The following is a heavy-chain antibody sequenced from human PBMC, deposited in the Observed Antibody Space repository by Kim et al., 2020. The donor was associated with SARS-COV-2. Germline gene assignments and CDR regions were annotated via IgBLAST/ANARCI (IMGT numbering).Heavy chain of an antibody. CDR3: ARRATRFGEGGKYYFDY. CDR2: IYYSGST. J-gene: IGHJ4*02. V-gene: IGHV4-31*03. Sequence: SETLSLTCTVSGGSISSGGYYWSWIRQHPGKGLEWIGYIYYSGSTYYNPSLKSRVTISVDTSKNQFSLKLSSVTAADTAVYYCARRATRFGEGGKYYFDYWGQGTLVTVSS. D-gene: IGHD3-3*01. CDR1: GGSISSGGYY.